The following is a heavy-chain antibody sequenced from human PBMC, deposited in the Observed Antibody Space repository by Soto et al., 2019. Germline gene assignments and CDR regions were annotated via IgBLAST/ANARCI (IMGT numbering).Heavy chain of an antibody. D-gene: IGHD6-13*01. CDR3: ARVAAADYYYYGMDV. V-gene: IGHV1-18*04. CDR1: GYTFTSYG. CDR2: ISAXXXNX. Sequence: ASVKVSCKASGYTFTSYGISWVRQAPGQGLEWMGWISAXXXNXNXAXKXXXXVTMTTDTSTSTAYMELRSLRSDDTAVYYCARVAAADYYYYGMDVWGQGTTVTVSS. J-gene: IGHJ6*02.